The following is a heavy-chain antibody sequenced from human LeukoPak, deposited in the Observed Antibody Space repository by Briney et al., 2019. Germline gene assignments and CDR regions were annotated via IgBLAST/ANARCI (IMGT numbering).Heavy chain of an antibody. J-gene: IGHJ4*02. CDR2: INPNSGGT. D-gene: IGHD3-10*01. CDR1: GYTFTEYH. CDR3: ARADYGSGSYYNFPDY. V-gene: IGHV1-2*02. Sequence: ASVKVSCKASGYTFTEYHTQWVRQAPGQGLEWMGWINPNSGGTNYAQKFQGRVTMTRDTSISTAYMELSRLRSDDTAVYYCARADYGSGSYYNFPDYWGQGTLVTVSS.